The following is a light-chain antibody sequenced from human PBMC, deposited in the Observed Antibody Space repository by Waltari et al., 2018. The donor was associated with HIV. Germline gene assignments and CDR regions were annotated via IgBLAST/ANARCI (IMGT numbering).Light chain of an antibody. Sequence: QSVLTQPPAVSAAAGQRVTSACSGSYSNIGSKYVSWYLRFPGAVPKYLIYENDNRPSGIPDRFSGSKSGTSATLGIAGLRPGDEASYYCGAWDASLKAYVFGTGTKVTVL. CDR2: END. CDR1: YSNIGSKY. CDR3: GAWDASLKAYV. V-gene: IGLV1-51*02. J-gene: IGLJ1*01.